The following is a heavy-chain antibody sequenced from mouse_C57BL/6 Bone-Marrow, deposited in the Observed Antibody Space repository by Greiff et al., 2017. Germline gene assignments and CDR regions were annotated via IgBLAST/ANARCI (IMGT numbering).Heavy chain of an antibody. D-gene: IGHD2-5*01. Sequence: EVQLVESEGGLVQPGSSMKLSCTASGFTFSDYYMAWVRQVPEKGLEWVANINYDGSSTYYLDSLKSRFIISRDNAKNILYLQMSSLKSEDTATYYCARASYSNVVYFDYWGQGTTLTVSS. V-gene: IGHV5-16*01. CDR3: ARASYSNVVYFDY. CDR2: INYDGSST. CDR1: GFTFSDYY. J-gene: IGHJ2*01.